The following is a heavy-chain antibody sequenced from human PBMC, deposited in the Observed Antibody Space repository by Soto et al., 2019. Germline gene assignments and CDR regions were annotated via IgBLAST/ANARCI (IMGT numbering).Heavy chain of an antibody. CDR3: ASRDPGTSVDY. Sequence: TLSVKCADPCGRRTSKNRWTWVRQPPGQGLEWIGEIYRTGSTNYNPSLKSRVTISLDKSENQFSLKVTSLTAADTAVYYCASRDPGTSVDYWGQGTLVLVSS. CDR1: CGRRTSKNR. CDR2: IYRTGST. V-gene: IGHV4-4*02. D-gene: IGHD1-7*01. J-gene: IGHJ4*02.